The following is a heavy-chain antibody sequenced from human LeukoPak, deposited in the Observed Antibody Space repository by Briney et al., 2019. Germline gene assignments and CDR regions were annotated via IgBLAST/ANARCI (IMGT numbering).Heavy chain of an antibody. CDR3: AKGPFGVGAHYFDY. V-gene: IGHV1-8*01. J-gene: IGHJ4*02. CDR2: MNPNSGNT. CDR1: GYTFTSYD. D-gene: IGHD1-26*01. Sequence: ASVKVSCKASGYTFTSYDINWVRQATGQGLEWMGWMNPNSGNTGYAQKFQGRVTMTRNTSISTAYMELSSLRSEDTAVYYCAKGPFGVGAHYFDYWGQGTLVTVSS.